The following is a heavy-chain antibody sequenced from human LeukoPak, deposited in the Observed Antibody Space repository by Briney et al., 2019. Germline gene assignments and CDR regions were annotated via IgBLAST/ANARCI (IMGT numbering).Heavy chain of an antibody. D-gene: IGHD3-10*01. Sequence: RASVKVSCKASGGTFSSYAISWVRQAPGQGLEWMGRIIPILGIANYAQKFQGRVTITADKSTSTAYMELSSLRSEDTAVYYCASYTGRLNAFDIWGQGTMVTVSS. J-gene: IGHJ3*02. CDR3: ASYTGRLNAFDI. V-gene: IGHV1-69*04. CDR2: IIPILGIA. CDR1: GGTFSSYA.